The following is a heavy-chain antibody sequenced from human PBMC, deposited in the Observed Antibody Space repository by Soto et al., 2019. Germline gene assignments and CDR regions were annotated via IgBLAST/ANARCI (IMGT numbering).Heavy chain of an antibody. CDR2: ISSSSSNT. J-gene: IGHJ6*03. CDR3: AKGSSSSWTFFYYYYMDV. D-gene: IGHD6-13*01. CDR1: GFTFSSYS. V-gene: IGHV3-21*04. Sequence: GGSLRLSCAASGFTFSSYSMNWVRQAPGKGLEWVSSISSSSSNTDYADSVKGRFTISRDNSKNSLYLQMNSLRAEDTAVYYCAKGSSSSWTFFYYYYMDVWGKGTTVTVSS.